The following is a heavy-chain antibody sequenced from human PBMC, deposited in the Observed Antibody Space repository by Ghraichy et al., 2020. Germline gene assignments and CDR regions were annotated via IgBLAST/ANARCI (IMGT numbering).Heavy chain of an antibody. CDR2: IYHSGST. Sequence: SETLSLTCTVSGGSISSGDYYWSWIRQPPGKGLEWIGYIYHSGSTYYNPSLKSRVTISVDTSKNHFSLKLSSVTAADTAVYYCARDIVGGSLDYWGQGTLVTVSS. D-gene: IGHD1-26*01. CDR3: ARDIVGGSLDY. CDR1: GGSISSGDYY. V-gene: IGHV4-30-4*01. J-gene: IGHJ4*02.